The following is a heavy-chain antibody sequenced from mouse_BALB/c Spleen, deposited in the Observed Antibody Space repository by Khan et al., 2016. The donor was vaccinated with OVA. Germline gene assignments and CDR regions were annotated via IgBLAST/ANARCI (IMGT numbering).Heavy chain of an antibody. CDR3: AKVVWSYYFALDY. V-gene: IGHV2-6-5*01. Sequence: QVQLQQSGPGLVAPSQSLSITCTVSGFSLTDYGVSWIRQPPGKGLEWLAVIWGGGSTYYNSALKSRLSISKDTSKSQVFLKMNSLQTDDTAMYYCAKVVWSYYFALDYWGQGTSVTVSS. CDR2: IWGGGST. J-gene: IGHJ4*01. D-gene: IGHD2-10*02. CDR1: GFSLTDYG.